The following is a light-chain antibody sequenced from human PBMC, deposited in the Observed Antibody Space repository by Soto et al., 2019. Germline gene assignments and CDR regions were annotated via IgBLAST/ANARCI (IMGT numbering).Light chain of an antibody. V-gene: IGKV3-15*01. CDR1: QSISSS. J-gene: IGKJ2*01. Sequence: EIVMTQSPATLSVSPGERATLSCRASQSISSSLAWYQHKPGQGPRLLIYGASTRATDIPARFSGSGSGTDFTLTISSLQSEDLAVYYCQQYNKWPRTFGQGTRLEIK. CDR3: QQYNKWPRT. CDR2: GAS.